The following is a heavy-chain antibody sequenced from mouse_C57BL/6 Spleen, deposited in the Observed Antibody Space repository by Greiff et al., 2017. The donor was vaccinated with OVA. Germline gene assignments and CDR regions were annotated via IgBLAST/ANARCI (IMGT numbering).Heavy chain of an antibody. J-gene: IGHJ3*01. CDR2: IYPGSGNT. D-gene: IGHD2-1*01. V-gene: IGHV1-66*01. CDR3: ARERDYGNYAWFAY. CDR1: GYSFTSYY. Sequence: QVQLQQSGPELVKPGASVKISCKASGYSFTSYYIHWVKQRPGQGLEWIGWIYPGSGNTKYNEKFKGKATLTADTSSSNAYMQLSSLTSEDSAVYYCARERDYGNYAWFAYWGQGTLVTVSA.